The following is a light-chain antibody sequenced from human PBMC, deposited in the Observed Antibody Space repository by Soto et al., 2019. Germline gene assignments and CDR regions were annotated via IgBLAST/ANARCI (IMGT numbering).Light chain of an antibody. Sequence: EIVMTQAPATLSVSPGERATLSCRASQSVSSNLAWYQQKPGQAPRLLIYGASTSATGIPAMFSGSGSGTEFTVTISSLQSEDFAVYYCQQYNNWPSGTFGQGTKVEIK. V-gene: IGKV3-15*01. CDR2: GAS. CDR3: QQYNNWPSGT. J-gene: IGKJ1*01. CDR1: QSVSSN.